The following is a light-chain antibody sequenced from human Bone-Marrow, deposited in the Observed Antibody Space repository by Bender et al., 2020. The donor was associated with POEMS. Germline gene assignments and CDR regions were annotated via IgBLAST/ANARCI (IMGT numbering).Light chain of an antibody. CDR3: AAWDDSLRGVV. Sequence: QSDLTQPASVSGSPGQSITISCTGTSNDVGRYDAVSWYQQHPGKAPKLILYDVTDRPPGISDRVSGSKSGNTASLTVSGLQAEDEADYYCAAWDDSLRGVVFGSGTTVTVL. CDR1: SNDVGRYDA. CDR2: DVT. J-gene: IGLJ1*01. V-gene: IGLV2-14*03.